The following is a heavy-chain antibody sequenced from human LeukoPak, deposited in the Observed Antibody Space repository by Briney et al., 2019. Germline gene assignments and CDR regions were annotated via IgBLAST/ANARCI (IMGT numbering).Heavy chain of an antibody. Sequence: GGSLRLSCAASGFTFSSYGMHWVRQAPGKGLEWVAFIRYDGSNKYHADSAKGRFTISRDNSKNTLYLQMNSLRAEDTAVYYCAKDPNYYYTSGRPIDYWGQGTLVTVSS. CDR2: IRYDGSNK. D-gene: IGHD3-10*01. CDR1: GFTFSSYG. J-gene: IGHJ4*02. V-gene: IGHV3-30*02. CDR3: AKDPNYYYTSGRPIDY.